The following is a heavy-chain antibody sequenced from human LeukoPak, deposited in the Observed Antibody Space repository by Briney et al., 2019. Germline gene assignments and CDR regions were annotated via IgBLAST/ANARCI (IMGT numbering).Heavy chain of an antibody. CDR3: ARASTHTAAGNAWFDP. CDR1: GFTFSSYW. D-gene: IGHD6-13*01. V-gene: IGHV3-7*03. CDR2: IKQDGSEK. Sequence: PGGSLRLSCAASGFTFSSYWMSWVRQAPGKGLEWVANIKQDGSEKYYVDSVKGRFTISRDNAKNSLYLQMNSLRAEDTALYHCARASTHTAAGNAWFDPWGQGTLVTVSS. J-gene: IGHJ5*02.